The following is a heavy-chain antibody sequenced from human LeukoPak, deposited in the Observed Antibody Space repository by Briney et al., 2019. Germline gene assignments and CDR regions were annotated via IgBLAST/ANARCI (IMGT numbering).Heavy chain of an antibody. Sequence: SETLSLTCAVYGGSFSGYYWSWIRQPPGKGLEWIGEINHSGSTNYNPSLKSRVTISVDTSKNQFSLKLSSVTAADTAVYYCARGRGGSGSYYRFAYHGMDVWGQGTTVTVSS. V-gene: IGHV4-34*01. CDR3: ARGRGGSGSYYRFAYHGMDV. CDR2: INHSGST. D-gene: IGHD3-10*01. CDR1: GGSFSGYY. J-gene: IGHJ6*02.